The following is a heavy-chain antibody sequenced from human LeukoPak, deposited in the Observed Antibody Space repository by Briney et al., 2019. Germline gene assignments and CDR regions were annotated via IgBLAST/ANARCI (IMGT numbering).Heavy chain of an antibody. J-gene: IGHJ4*02. Sequence: QAGGSLRLSCAASGFTFDDYAMHWVRQAPGKGLEWVANIKQDGSEKYYVDSVKGRFTISRDNAKNSLYLQMNSLRAEDTAVYYCARRSGGAFDYWGQGTLVTVSS. CDR2: IKQDGSEK. D-gene: IGHD3-16*01. CDR3: ARRSGGAFDY. CDR1: GFTFDDYA. V-gene: IGHV3-7*01.